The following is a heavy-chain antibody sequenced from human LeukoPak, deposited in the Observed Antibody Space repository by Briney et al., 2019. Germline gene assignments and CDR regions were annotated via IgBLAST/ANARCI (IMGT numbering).Heavy chain of an antibody. CDR1: GGTFSSYA. Sequence: ASVKVSCKASGGTFSSYAISWVRQAPGQGLEWMGGIIPIFGTANYAQKFQGRVTITADKSTSTAYMELSSLRSEDTAVYYCARDIKGIAAAGTRGYYYYYYMDVWGKGTTVTVSS. V-gene: IGHV1-69*06. J-gene: IGHJ6*03. CDR2: IIPIFGTA. D-gene: IGHD6-13*01. CDR3: ARDIKGIAAAGTRGYYYYYYMDV.